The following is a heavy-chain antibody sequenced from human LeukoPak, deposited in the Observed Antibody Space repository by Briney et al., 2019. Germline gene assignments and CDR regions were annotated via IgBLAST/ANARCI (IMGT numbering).Heavy chain of an antibody. V-gene: IGHV1-2*02. CDR1: GYTFTGYY. CDR2: INPNSGGT. J-gene: IGHJ6*02. Sequence: ASVKVSCKASGYTFTGYYMHWVRQAPGQGLEWMGWINPNSGGTNYAQKFQGRVTMTRDTSISTAYMELSRLRSDDTAVYYCAIAAAGTENDYYYYYGMDVWGQGTTVTVSS. D-gene: IGHD6-13*01. CDR3: AIAAAGTENDYYYYYGMDV.